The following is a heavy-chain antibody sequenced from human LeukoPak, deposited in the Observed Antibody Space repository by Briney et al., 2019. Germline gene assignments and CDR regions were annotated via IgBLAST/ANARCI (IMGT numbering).Heavy chain of an antibody. CDR1: GYTFTSYG. CDR3: ARVLTMVRGAFNWFDP. Sequence: GAPMKVSCKASGYTFTSYGISWGRQAPGQGLEWMGRISAYNGNTNYAQKLQGRVTMTTDTSTSTAYVELRSPRSDDTAVYYCARVLTMVRGAFNWFDPWGQGTLVTVSS. V-gene: IGHV1-18*01. D-gene: IGHD3-10*01. CDR2: ISAYNGNT. J-gene: IGHJ5*02.